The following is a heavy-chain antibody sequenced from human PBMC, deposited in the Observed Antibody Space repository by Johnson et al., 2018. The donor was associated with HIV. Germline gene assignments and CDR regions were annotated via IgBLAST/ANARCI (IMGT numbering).Heavy chain of an antibody. CDR2: ISYDGSNK. CDR1: GFTFSSYG. Sequence: QVLLVESGGGVVQPGGSLRLSCAASGFTFSSYGMHWVRQAPGKGLEWVAVISYDGSNKNHADSVKGRFTISRDNSKNTLYLQMNSLRAEDTAVYYCARYMVRGGDAFDIWGQGTMVTVSS. J-gene: IGHJ3*02. D-gene: IGHD3-10*01. CDR3: ARYMVRGGDAFDI. V-gene: IGHV3-30*19.